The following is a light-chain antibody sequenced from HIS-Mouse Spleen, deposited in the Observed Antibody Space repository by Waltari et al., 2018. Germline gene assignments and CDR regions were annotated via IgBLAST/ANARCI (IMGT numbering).Light chain of an antibody. Sequence: QSALTQPPSASGSPGQSVTISCTGTSSDVGCYNYVSWYQQHPGKAPKLMIYEVSKRPSGVPDRFSGSKSGNTASLNVSGLQAEDEADYYCSSYAGSNNLYVFGTGTKVTVL. CDR1: SSDVGCYNY. CDR2: EVS. J-gene: IGLJ1*01. CDR3: SSYAGSNNLYV. V-gene: IGLV2-8*01.